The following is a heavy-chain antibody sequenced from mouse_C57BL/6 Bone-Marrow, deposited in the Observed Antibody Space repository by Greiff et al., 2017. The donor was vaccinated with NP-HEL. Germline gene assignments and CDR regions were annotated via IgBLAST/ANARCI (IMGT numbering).Heavy chain of an antibody. D-gene: IGHD1-1*01. CDR2: IYPGDGDT. CDR1: GYAFSSSW. Sequence: VQVVESGPELVKPGASVKISCKASGYAFSSSWMNWVKQRPGKGLEWIGRIYPGDGDTNYNGKFKGKATLTADKSSSTAYMQLSSLTSEDSAVYFCARGVYYYGSSYDYWGQGTTLTVSS. CDR3: ARGVYYYGSSYDY. J-gene: IGHJ2*01. V-gene: IGHV1-82*01.